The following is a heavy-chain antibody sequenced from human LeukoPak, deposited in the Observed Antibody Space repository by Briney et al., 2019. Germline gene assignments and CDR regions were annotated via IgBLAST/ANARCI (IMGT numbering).Heavy chain of an antibody. J-gene: IGHJ4*02. V-gene: IGHV4-39*07. D-gene: IGHD3-3*01. CDR1: GGSISSSSYY. Sequence: SETLSLTCTVSGGSISSSSYYWGWIRQPPGKGLEWIGTISYGGSTYYNPSLKSRVTISVDTSNNQFSLKLSSVTAADTAVYYCARDSGHNYDFWSGYYTEGYYFDYWGQGTLVTVSS. CDR2: ISYGGST. CDR3: ARDSGHNYDFWSGYYTEGYYFDY.